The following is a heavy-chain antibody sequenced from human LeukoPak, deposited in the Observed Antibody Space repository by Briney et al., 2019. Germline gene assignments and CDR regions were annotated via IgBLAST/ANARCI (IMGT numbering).Heavy chain of an antibody. CDR2: IYWDDGK. D-gene: IGHD3-3*01. CDR1: QFSLRPGGGG. J-gene: IGHJ5*02. Sequence: SGPTLVISTQTLTLTCTFSQFSLRPGGGGVGWIRQPPEKALEWLALIYWDDGKRYSPSLKSRLTTIKDTSKNQVVLTMTNMDPVDTATYYCAHLEGITIFGVVTDDNWFDPWGQGTLVTVSS. V-gene: IGHV2-5*02. CDR3: AHLEGITIFGVVTDDNWFDP.